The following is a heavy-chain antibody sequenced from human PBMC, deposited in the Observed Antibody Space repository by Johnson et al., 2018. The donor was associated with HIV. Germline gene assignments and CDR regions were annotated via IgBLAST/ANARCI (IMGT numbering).Heavy chain of an antibody. J-gene: IGHJ3*02. CDR1: GFSFSDYY. Sequence: QVQLVESGGGLVKPGGSLRLSCAASGFSFSDYYMTWIRQAPGKGLEWVSYISSSGSTIYYADSVKGLFTISRDNAKNSLYLQVNSMRAEDTAVYYCAKDLIELQGAFDIWGQGTMVTVSS. CDR2: ISSSGSTI. CDR3: AKDLIELQGAFDI. V-gene: IGHV3-11*04. D-gene: IGHD1-26*01.